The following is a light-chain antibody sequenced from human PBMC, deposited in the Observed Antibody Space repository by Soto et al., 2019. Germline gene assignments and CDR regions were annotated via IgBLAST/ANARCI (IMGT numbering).Light chain of an antibody. J-gene: IGKJ2*01. CDR3: PQYNILPRT. CDR1: QDISNY. Sequence: DIQMTQSPSSLSASVGDRVTITCQASQDISNYLNWYQQKPGKAPKLLIYDAATLETGVPPRFSGGGYGTHFTFTISTLQPEDNATYYCPQYNILPRTFGQGSKLEIK. CDR2: DAA. V-gene: IGKV1-33*01.